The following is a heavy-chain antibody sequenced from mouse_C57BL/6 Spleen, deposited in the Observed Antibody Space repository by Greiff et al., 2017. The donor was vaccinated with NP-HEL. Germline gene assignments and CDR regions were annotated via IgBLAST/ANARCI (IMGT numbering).Heavy chain of an antibody. CDR3: ARGGRGNYREDAIDY. CDR2: IYPGSGNT. D-gene: IGHD2-1*01. V-gene: IGHV1-66*01. J-gene: IGHJ4*01. Sequence: VQLQQSGPELVKPGASVKISCKASGYSFTSYYIHWVKQRPGQGLEWIGWIYPGSGNTKYNEKFKGKATLTADTSSSTAYMQLSSLTSEDSAVYYCARGGRGNYREDAIDYWGQGTSVTVSS. CDR1: GYSFTSYY.